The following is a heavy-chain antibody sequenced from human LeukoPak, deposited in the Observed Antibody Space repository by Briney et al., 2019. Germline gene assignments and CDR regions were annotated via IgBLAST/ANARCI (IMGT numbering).Heavy chain of an antibody. V-gene: IGHV3-23*01. J-gene: IGHJ4*02. Sequence: PGGSLRLSCAVSGFTFSDYNMKWVRQAPGRGLEWVLYISAGGATIYYADSVKGRFTISTDNSKNTLYLQMNSLRAEDTAVYYCAKRNWSDDTGCWGQGTLVTVSS. D-gene: IGHD1-1*01. CDR2: ISAGGATI. CDR3: AKRNWSDDTGC. CDR1: GFTFSDYN.